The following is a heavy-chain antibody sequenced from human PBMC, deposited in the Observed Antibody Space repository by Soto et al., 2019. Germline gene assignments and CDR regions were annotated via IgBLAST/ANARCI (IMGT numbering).Heavy chain of an antibody. CDR1: GYTFTDYY. D-gene: IGHD3-9*01. CDR3: ARSLYDLLTGFNY. V-gene: IGHV1-2*02. J-gene: IGHJ4*02. Sequence: ASVKVSCKTSGYTFTDYYVHWVRQAPGQGLAWVGWIDPNSGGTTYAREFRGRVTMTRDTSISTAYMELSRLSSDDTALYYCARSLYDLLTGFNYWGPGALVTVSS. CDR2: IDPNSGGT.